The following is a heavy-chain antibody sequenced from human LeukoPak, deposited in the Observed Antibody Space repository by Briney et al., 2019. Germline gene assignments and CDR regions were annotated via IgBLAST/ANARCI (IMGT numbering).Heavy chain of an antibody. Sequence: PSETLSLTCTVSGGSISSYYWSWIRQPPGKGPEWIGNIYYSGSTNYNPSLKSRVTISVDTSKNQFSLKLSSVTAADTAVYYCAGDRYSSSWYFYWGQGTLVTVSS. V-gene: IGHV4-59*01. CDR2: IYYSGST. CDR3: AGDRYSSSWYFY. D-gene: IGHD6-13*01. J-gene: IGHJ4*02. CDR1: GGSISSYY.